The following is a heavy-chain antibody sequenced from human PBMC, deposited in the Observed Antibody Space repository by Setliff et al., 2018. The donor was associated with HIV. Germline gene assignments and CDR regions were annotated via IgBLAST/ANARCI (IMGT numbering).Heavy chain of an antibody. CDR1: GGSFSDYY. V-gene: IGHV4-34*01. Sequence: PSETLSLTCEVYGGSFSDYYYTWIRQSPGKGLEWIGEINHSANTMDNASLKGRVTLSVDASKSQFSLKLTSVTAADTGVYYCATRRVVTGLMTSSGAFEMWGQGTMVTVSQVRGSLGIQYFDYWGQGTLVTVSS. CDR2: INHSANT. J-gene: IGHJ4*02. D-gene: IGHD3-16*01. CDR3: ATRRVVTGLMTSSGAFEMWGQGTMVTVSQVRGSLGIQYFDY.